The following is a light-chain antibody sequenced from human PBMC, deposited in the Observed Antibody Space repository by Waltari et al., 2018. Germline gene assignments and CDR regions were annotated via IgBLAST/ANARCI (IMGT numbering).Light chain of an antibody. V-gene: IGKV1-5*03. Sequence: DIQMTQSPSTLSPSVGDRVTITCRASQSISSWLAWYQQKPGKAPKVLIYMASNLEGGVPSRFSGSGSGTEFTLTISSLQPDDVATYYCQQYSSFSYTFGQGTKLEIK. CDR2: MAS. CDR3: QQYSSFSYT. J-gene: IGKJ2*01. CDR1: QSISSW.